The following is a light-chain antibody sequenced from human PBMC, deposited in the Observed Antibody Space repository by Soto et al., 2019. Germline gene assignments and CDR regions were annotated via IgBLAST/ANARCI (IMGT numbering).Light chain of an antibody. CDR2: DNS. Sequence: QSVLTQPPSVSGAPGQRVTISCTGTSSNIGAGYDVHWYQQLPGTAPKLLIYDNSNRPSGVPDRFSGSKSGTSASLPITGRQADDDADYYCQCSDGSLSGWVFGGGTKVTVL. J-gene: IGLJ3*02. CDR1: SSNIGAGYD. CDR3: QCSDGSLSGWV. V-gene: IGLV1-40*01.